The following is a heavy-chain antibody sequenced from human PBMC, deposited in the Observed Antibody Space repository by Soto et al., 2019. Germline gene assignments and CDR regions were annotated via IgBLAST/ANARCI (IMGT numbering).Heavy chain of an antibody. CDR3: ARGRYGDY. J-gene: IGHJ4*02. D-gene: IGHD1-1*01. V-gene: IGHV1-18*01. CDR1: GYIFTTYG. Sequence: QVHLVQSGAEVKKPGASVKVSCKGSGYIFTTYGITWVRQAPGQGLEWMGWISAHNGNTIYAQKLQGRVTVTRDTSTSTAYMELRNLRSDATAVYYCARGRYGDYWGQGAQVTVSS. CDR2: ISAHNGNT.